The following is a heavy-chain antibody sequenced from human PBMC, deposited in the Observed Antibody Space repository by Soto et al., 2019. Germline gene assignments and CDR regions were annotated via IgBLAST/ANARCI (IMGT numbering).Heavy chain of an antibody. CDR1: GGSIRRYY. J-gene: IGHJ5*02. V-gene: IGHV4-59*01. CDR3: ARDRSTYGGGGTGEVKENWFDP. CDR2: AYYSGDT. D-gene: IGHD2-8*01. Sequence: PSETLSLTCSVSGGSIRRYYWSWIRQPPGKGLEWIGYAYYSGDTGYNPSLQSRVTMAVDTSKNQVSLKLTSVTAADTAVYYCARDRSTYGGGGTGEVKENWFDPWGQGALVTVSS.